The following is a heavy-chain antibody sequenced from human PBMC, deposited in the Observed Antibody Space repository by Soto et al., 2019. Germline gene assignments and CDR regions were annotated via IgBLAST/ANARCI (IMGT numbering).Heavy chain of an antibody. CDR1: GYTFTGYY. CDR3: ARVGSIAARPRNYFDY. V-gene: IGHV1-2*02. Sequence: ASVKVSCKASGYTFTGYYMHWVRQAPGQGLEWMGWINPNSGGTNYAQKFQGRVTMTRDTSISTAYMELSRLRSDDTAVYYCARVGSIAARPRNYFDYWGQGTLVTVSS. J-gene: IGHJ4*02. CDR2: INPNSGGT. D-gene: IGHD6-6*01.